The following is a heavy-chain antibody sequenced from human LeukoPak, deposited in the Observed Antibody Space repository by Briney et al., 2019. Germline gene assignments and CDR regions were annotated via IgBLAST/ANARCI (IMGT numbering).Heavy chain of an antibody. CDR1: GFTFSSYA. D-gene: IGHD4/OR15-4a*01. CDR2: ISGSGGST. Sequence: GGSLRLSCAASGFTFSSYAMSWVRQAPGKGLEWVSAISGSGGSTNYADSVKGRFTISRDNAKNTLYPQMNSLRVEDTAVYYCARVYDYGFDWGQGTLVTVSS. J-gene: IGHJ4*02. V-gene: IGHV3-23*01. CDR3: ARVYDYGFD.